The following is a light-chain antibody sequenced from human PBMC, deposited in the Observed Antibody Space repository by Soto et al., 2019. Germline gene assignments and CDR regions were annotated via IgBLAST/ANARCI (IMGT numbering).Light chain of an antibody. CDR1: SSDVGVYNY. J-gene: IGLJ1*01. CDR2: GFS. Sequence: QSVLTQPASVSGSPGQSITISCTGSSSDVGVYNYVSWYQQHPGKAPKFMIYGFSNRPSGVSDRFSGSKSGNTASLAISGXQXEDEADYYCRSYTNSNTRQIVFGTGTKVTVL. V-gene: IGLV2-14*01. CDR3: RSYTNSNTRQIV.